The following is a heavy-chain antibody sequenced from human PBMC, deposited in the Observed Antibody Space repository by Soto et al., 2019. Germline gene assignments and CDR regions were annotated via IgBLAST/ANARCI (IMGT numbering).Heavy chain of an antibody. CDR2: IIPIFGTA. D-gene: IGHD3-9*01. J-gene: IGHJ4*02. Sequence: ASVKVSCKASGGTFSSYAISWVRQAPGQGLEWMGGIIPIFGTANYAQKFQGRVTITADESTSTAYMELSSLRSEDTAVYYCATPARMDYDILTGYRYYFDYWGQGTLVTVSS. CDR3: ATPARMDYDILTGYRYYFDY. V-gene: IGHV1-69*13. CDR1: GGTFSSYA.